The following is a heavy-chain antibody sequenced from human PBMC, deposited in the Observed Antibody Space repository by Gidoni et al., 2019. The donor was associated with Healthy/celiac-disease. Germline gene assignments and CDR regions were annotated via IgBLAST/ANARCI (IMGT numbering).Heavy chain of an antibody. J-gene: IGHJ3*02. CDR3: AGAGYSSSWAPDAFDI. V-gene: IGHV4-59*08. Sequence: QVQLQESGPGLVKTSETLPLTCTVSGGSISSYYWSWTRQPPGKGLGWIGYIYYSGSTNYNPSLKSRVTISVDTSKNQCSLKLSSVTAADTAVYYCAGAGYSSSWAPDAFDIWGQGTMVTVSS. D-gene: IGHD6-13*01. CDR2: IYYSGST. CDR1: GGSISSYY.